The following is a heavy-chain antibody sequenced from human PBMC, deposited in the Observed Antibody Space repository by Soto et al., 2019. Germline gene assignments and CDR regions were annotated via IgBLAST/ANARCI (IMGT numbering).Heavy chain of an antibody. V-gene: IGHV3-74*01. D-gene: IGHD2-2*01. Sequence: GWSLSLSCAASGFTFSSYWMHWVRQAPGKGLVWVSRINSDGSSTSYADSVKGRFTISRDNAKNKLYLQMNSLRAEDTAVYYCARDAVPAAIDYWGQVTMVSVSS. J-gene: IGHJ4*02. CDR2: INSDGSST. CDR3: ARDAVPAAIDY. CDR1: GFTFSSYW.